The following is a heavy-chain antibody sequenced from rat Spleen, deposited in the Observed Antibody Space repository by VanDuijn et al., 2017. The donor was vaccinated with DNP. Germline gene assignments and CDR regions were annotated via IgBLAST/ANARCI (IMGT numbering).Heavy chain of an antibody. CDR1: GSSITSNY. CDR3: ARWRIGPHYFDY. V-gene: IGHV3-1*01. D-gene: IGHD1-11*01. Sequence: EVQLRESGPGLVKPSQSLSLTCSVTGSSITSNYWGWIREFPGNKMQYIGHISYSGTTNYNPSLKSRISITRDTSKNQFFLHLHSVTTEDTATFYCARWRIGPHYFDYWGQGVMVTVSS. J-gene: IGHJ2*01. CDR2: ISYSGTT.